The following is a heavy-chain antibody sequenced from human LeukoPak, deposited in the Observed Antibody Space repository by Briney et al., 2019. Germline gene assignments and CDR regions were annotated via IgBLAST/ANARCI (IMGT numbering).Heavy chain of an antibody. D-gene: IGHD4-17*01. V-gene: IGHV3-23*01. Sequence: GGSLRLSCAASGFTFSSYAMSWVRQAPGKGLEWVSAISGSGGSTYYADSVKGRFTISRDNSKNTLYLQMNSLRAEDTAVYYCAKDYGIGDYYYGMDVWAKGPRSPSP. CDR2: ISGSGGST. CDR3: AKDYGIGDYYYGMDV. CDR1: GFTFSSYA. J-gene: IGHJ6*02.